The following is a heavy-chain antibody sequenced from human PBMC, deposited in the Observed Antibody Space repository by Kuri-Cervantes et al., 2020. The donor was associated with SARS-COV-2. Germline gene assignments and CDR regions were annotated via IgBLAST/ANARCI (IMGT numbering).Heavy chain of an antibody. CDR3: AKDKWVTTKFVCAFDI. V-gene: IGHV3-23*01. J-gene: IGHJ3*02. CDR1: GFTFSSYA. Sequence: GESLKISCAASGFTFSSYAMSWVRQAPGKGLEWVSAISGSGGRTYYADSVKGRFTISRDNSKNTLYLQMNSLRAEDTAVYYCAKDKWVTTKFVCAFDIWGQGTMVTVSS. D-gene: IGHD4-17*01. CDR2: ISGSGGRT.